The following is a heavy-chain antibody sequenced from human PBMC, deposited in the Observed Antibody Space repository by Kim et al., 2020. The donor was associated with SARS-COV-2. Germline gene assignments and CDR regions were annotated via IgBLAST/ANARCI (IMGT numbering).Heavy chain of an antibody. CDR3: AKDPRHYYYDSSGLY. D-gene: IGHD3-22*01. V-gene: IGHV3-23*01. J-gene: IGHJ4*02. Sequence: DSGKGRFTISRDKSKNTLYLQMNSMRAEDTAVYYCAKDPRHYYYDSSGLYWGQGTLVTVSS.